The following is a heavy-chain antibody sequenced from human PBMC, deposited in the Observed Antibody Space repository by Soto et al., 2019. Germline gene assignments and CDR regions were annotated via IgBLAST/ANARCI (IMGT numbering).Heavy chain of an antibody. CDR1: GFTFSSHA. D-gene: IGHD2-15*01. Sequence: EVQLLESGGGLVQPGGDLRLSCAASGFTFSSHAMSWVRQAPGKGLEWLSSISGGAEGAYYADSVKGRFTISRDNSKNTLYLQMNSLRAEDTAVYYCARDLWWYLHWGQGTLVTVSS. CDR3: ARDLWWYLH. V-gene: IGHV3-23*01. CDR2: ISGGAEGA. J-gene: IGHJ4*02.